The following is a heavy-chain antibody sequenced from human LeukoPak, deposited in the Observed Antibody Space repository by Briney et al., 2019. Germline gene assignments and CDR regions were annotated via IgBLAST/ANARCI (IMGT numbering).Heavy chain of an antibody. Sequence: GGSLRLSCVASGFTFSSYSMSWVRQAPGKGLEWVSAISESGGSTFYADSVKGRFTVSRDNAKNSLYLQMHSLRAEDTAVYYCARRGWELGGAFDIWGQGTMVIVSS. CDR2: ISESGGST. J-gene: IGHJ3*02. V-gene: IGHV3-23*01. CDR3: ARRGWELGGAFDI. CDR1: GFTFSSYS. D-gene: IGHD1-26*01.